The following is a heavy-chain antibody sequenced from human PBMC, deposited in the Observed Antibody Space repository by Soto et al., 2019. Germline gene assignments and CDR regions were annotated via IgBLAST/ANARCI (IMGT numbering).Heavy chain of an antibody. Sequence: PSETLSLTCTVSGGSISSGGYYWSWIRQHPGKGLEWIGYIYYSGSTYYNPSLKSRVTISVDTSKNQFSLKLSSVTAADTAVYYCARVGHAQTFDYWGQGTLVTVSS. CDR1: GGSISSGGYY. J-gene: IGHJ4*02. V-gene: IGHV4-31*03. CDR3: ARVGHAQTFDY. CDR2: IYYSGST.